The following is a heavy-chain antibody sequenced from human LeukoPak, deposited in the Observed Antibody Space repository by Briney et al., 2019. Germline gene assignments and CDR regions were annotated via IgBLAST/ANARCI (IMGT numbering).Heavy chain of an antibody. J-gene: IGHJ4*02. CDR3: ARGGLIAIPSKFDY. V-gene: IGHV4-59*01. D-gene: IGHD3-10*01. CDR1: GGSISSYY. Sequence: SETLSLTCSVSGGSISSYYWNRIRQPPGKGLEWIGYFHYSGSTNYSPSLKSRVTMSVDTSKNQFSLKLSSVTAADTAVYYCARGGLIAIPSKFDYWGQGTLVTVSS. CDR2: FHYSGST.